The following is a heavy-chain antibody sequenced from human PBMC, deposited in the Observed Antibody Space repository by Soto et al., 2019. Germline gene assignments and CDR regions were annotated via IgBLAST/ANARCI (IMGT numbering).Heavy chain of an antibody. J-gene: IGHJ4*02. Sequence: LETHPHTSTVSGGTSISNIYRWGWIRKPPGKGLEWIGYIYNSGSTNYNPSLKSRVSISGDTSKNQFSLKLSSVTAADTAVYYCARGHYDFWSGYFATVDFWGQGILVTVSS. CDR2: IYNSGST. CDR3: ARGHYDFWSGYFATVDF. CDR1: GGTSISNIYR. D-gene: IGHD3-3*01. V-gene: IGHV4-61*05.